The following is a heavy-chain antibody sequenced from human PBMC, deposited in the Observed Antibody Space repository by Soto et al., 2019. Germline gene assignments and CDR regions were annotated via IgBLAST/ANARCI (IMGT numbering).Heavy chain of an antibody. CDR2: IYYSGST. Sequence: SETLSLTCTVSGGSISSYYWSWIRQPPGKGLEWIGYIYYSGSTNYNPSLKSRVTISVDTSKNQFSLKLSSVTAADTAVYYCASGSIAARRADAFVIWGQGTMVTVSS. J-gene: IGHJ3*02. V-gene: IGHV4-59*01. CDR3: ASGSIAARRADAFVI. CDR1: GGSISSYY. D-gene: IGHD6-6*01.